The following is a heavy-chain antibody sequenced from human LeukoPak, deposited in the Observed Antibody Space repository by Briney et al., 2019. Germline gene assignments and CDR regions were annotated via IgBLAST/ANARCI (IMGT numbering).Heavy chain of an antibody. CDR3: ARGGVVVLGDFDY. Sequence: GGSLRLSCAASGFTFSSYAMHWVRQAPGKGLEWVAVISYDGSNKYYADSVKGRFTISRDNSKNTLYLQMNSLRAEYTAVYYCARGGVVVLGDFDYWGQGTLVTVSS. V-gene: IGHV3-30*04. J-gene: IGHJ4*02. CDR2: ISYDGSNK. D-gene: IGHD2-15*01. CDR1: GFTFSSYA.